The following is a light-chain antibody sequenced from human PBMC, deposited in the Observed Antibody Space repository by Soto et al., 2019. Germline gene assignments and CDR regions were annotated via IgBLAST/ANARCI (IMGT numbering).Light chain of an antibody. CDR1: QDLDRW. CDR3: KQSRSFPLT. V-gene: IGKV1-12*01. J-gene: IGKJ4*01. CDR2: AAS. Sequence: DIQMTQSPSSLSASVGDRATITCRASQDLDRWLAWYQQKPGEAPKVLIFAASSLQSGLPSRFSGGGSGTDFSLTISSLQPEDFATYYCKQSRSFPLTFGGGTKVDIK.